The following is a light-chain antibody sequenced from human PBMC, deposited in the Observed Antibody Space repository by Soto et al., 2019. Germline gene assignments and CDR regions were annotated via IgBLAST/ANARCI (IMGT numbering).Light chain of an antibody. V-gene: IGLV4-69*01. CDR1: RGHSGYG. J-gene: IGLJ3*02. CDR3: QTWGTGPWV. CDR2: VNGDGSH. Sequence: QPVLTQSPSASASLGASVKLTCTLSRGHSGYGIAWHQQQPGKGPRHLMKVNGDGSHIKGDGIPDRFSGSSSGAERYLTISSLQSEDEADYYCQTWGTGPWVFGGGTQLTVL.